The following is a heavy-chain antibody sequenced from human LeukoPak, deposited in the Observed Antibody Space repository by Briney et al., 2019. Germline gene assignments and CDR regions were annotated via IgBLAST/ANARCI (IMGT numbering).Heavy chain of an antibody. CDR2: ISYDGSNK. V-gene: IGHV3-30*04. CDR1: GFTFSSYA. D-gene: IGHD2-21*02. CDR3: AKGDVAVTAMNYFDY. J-gene: IGHJ4*02. Sequence: GGSLRLSCAASGFTFSSYAMHWVRQAPGKGLEWVAVISYDGSNKYYADSVKGRFTISRDNSKNTLYLQMNSLRAEDTAVYYCAKGDVAVTAMNYFDYWGQGTLVTVSS.